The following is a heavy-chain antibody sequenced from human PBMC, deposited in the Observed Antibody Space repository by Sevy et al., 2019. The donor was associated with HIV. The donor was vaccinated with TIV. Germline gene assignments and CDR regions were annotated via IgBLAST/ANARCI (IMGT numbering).Heavy chain of an antibody. D-gene: IGHD3-3*01. J-gene: IGHJ6*02. V-gene: IGHV4-59*01. CDR1: GGSISSYY. Sequence: SETLSLTCTVSGGSISSYYWSWIRQPPGKGLEWIGYIYYSGSTNYNPSLKSRVTISLDTSKNQFSLKLSSVTAADTAVYYRARGGPCFWSGYYSDYYYYGMDVWGQGTTVTVSS. CDR3: ARGGPCFWSGYYSDYYYYGMDV. CDR2: IYYSGST.